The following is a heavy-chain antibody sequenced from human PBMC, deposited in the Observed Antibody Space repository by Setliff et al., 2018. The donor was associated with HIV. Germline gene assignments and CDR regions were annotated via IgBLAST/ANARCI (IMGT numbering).Heavy chain of an antibody. CDR1: GDSISSDGFY. J-gene: IGHJ4*02. CDR3: AREIYGGNSRPFDY. CDR2: IYHSGST. Sequence: SETLSLTCIVSGDSISSDGFYWSWIRQLPGKGLEWIGYIYHSGSTHYNPSLKSRVTISVDTSKKQFSLRLSSVTAADTAVYYCAREIYGGNSRPFDYWGQGTLVTVSS. V-gene: IGHV4-61*08. D-gene: IGHD4-17*01.